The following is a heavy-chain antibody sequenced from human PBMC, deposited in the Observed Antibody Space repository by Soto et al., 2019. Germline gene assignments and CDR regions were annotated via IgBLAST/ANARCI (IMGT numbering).Heavy chain of an antibody. CDR1: GFTFSNSG. J-gene: IGHJ1*01. V-gene: IGHV3-21*01. Sequence: EVQLVESGGGLVKPGGSLRLSCAASGFTFSNSGMNWVRQAPGKGLEWVSYISSSSYIFYADSVKGRCTISRDNAKDALYLQMNSLRAEDTAVYYCARDLGAVTTLGFQNWGQGALVTVSS. CDR2: ISSSSYI. CDR3: ARDLGAVTTLGFQN. D-gene: IGHD4-17*01.